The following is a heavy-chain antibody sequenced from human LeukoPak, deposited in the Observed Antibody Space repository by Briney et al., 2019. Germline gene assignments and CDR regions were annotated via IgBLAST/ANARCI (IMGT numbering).Heavy chain of an antibody. CDR2: ISGSGGST. CDR1: GFTFSSYG. CDR3: AKELGDGWFDP. V-gene: IGHV3-23*01. D-gene: IGHD6-6*01. Sequence: GGTLRLSCAASGFTFSSYGMSWVRQAPGKGLEWVSTISGSGGSTYYADSVKGRFTISRDNSKNTLYLQMNSLRAEGTAVYYCAKELGDGWFDPWGQGTLVTVSS. J-gene: IGHJ5*02.